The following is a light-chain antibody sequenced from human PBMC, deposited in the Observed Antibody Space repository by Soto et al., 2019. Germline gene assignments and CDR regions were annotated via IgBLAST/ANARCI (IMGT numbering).Light chain of an antibody. CDR1: SSDIGGYNY. Sequence: QSVLTQPASVSGSPGQSITISCTGTSSDIGGYNYVSWYQQHPGKAPKLMIYEVSNRPSGVSNRFSGSKSGKTASLTISGLQAEDEADYYCISYTSVDTYVFGPGTKVTVL. J-gene: IGLJ1*01. CDR3: ISYTSVDTYV. CDR2: EVS. V-gene: IGLV2-14*01.